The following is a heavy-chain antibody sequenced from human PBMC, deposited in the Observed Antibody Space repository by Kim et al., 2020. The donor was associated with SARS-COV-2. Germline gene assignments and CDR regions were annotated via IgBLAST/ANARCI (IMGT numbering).Heavy chain of an antibody. Sequence: DSVKGRFTISRDNSKNTLYLQMNSLRAEDTAVYYCAKGGYSSSWSNWFDPWGQGTLVTVSS. J-gene: IGHJ5*02. D-gene: IGHD6-13*01. CDR3: AKGGYSSSWSNWFDP. V-gene: IGHV3-23*01.